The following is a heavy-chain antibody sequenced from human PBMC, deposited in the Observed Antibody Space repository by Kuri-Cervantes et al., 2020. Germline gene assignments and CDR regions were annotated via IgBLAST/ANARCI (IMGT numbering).Heavy chain of an antibody. CDR1: GGSISSHY. CDR3: AREVRGVISQIDY. V-gene: IGHV4-59*11. D-gene: IGHD3-10*01. J-gene: IGHJ4*02. CDR2: VYYSGST. Sequence: SETLSLTCTVSGGSISSHYWSWFRQPPGKGLEYIGYVYYSGSTNYNPSLKSRVTISVDTSRNQFSLKLDSVTAADTAVYFCAREVRGVISQIDYWGQGTLVTVSS.